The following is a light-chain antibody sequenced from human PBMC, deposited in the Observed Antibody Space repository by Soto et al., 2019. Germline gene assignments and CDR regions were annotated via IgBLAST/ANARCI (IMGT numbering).Light chain of an antibody. CDR1: QSVNKAY. Sequence: EIVLTQSPGTLALSPGDRATLSCRASQSVNKAYLVWYQVKPGQAPRRLIYGASSRATGIPDRFSGSGFGTEFSLTISRLEPEDFEVYSCEHSGDFRWTFGLGSKLEVK. CDR2: GAS. CDR3: EHSGDFRWT. J-gene: IGKJ1*01. V-gene: IGKV3-20*01.